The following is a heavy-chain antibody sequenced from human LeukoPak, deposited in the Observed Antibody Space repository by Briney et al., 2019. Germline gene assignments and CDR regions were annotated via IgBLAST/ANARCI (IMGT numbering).Heavy chain of an antibody. D-gene: IGHD1-26*01. Sequence: ASVKVSCKASGGTFSSYAISWVRQAPGQGLEWMGWINPNSGGTNSAQKFQGRVTMTRDTSISTAYMELSRLTSGDTAVYYCARHPYSGSYHFDYWGQGTLVTVSS. CDR2: INPNSGGT. CDR3: ARHPYSGSYHFDY. CDR1: GGTFSSYA. J-gene: IGHJ4*02. V-gene: IGHV1-2*02.